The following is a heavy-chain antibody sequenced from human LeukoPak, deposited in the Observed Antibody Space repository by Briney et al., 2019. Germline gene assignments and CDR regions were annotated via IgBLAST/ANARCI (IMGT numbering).Heavy chain of an antibody. CDR1: GYTFTGYY. Sequence: ASVKVSCKASGYTFTGYYMHWVRQAPGQGLEWMGWINPNSGGTNYAQKFQGRVTMTRDTSISTAYMELSRLRSDDTAVYYCARARQYSGTWGFDYWGQGTLVTVSS. CDR3: ARARQYSGTWGFDY. CDR2: INPNSGGT. D-gene: IGHD6-13*01. J-gene: IGHJ4*02. V-gene: IGHV1-2*02.